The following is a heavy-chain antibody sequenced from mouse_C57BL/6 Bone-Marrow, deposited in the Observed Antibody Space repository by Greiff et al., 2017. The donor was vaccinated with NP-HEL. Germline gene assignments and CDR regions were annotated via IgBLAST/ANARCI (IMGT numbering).Heavy chain of an antibody. D-gene: IGHD4-1*01. J-gene: IGHJ2*01. V-gene: IGHV1-76*01. Sequence: VKLQESGAELVRPGASVKLSCKASGYTFTDYYINWVKQRPGQGLEWIARIYPGSGNTYYNEKFKGKATLTAEKSSSTAYMQLSSLTSEDSAVYFCARSNWYYFDYWGQGTTLTVSS. CDR1: GYTFTDYY. CDR3: ARSNWYYFDY. CDR2: IYPGSGNT.